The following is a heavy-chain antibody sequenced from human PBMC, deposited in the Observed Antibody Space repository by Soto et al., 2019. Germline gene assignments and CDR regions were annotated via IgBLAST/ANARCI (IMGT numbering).Heavy chain of an antibody. V-gene: IGHV4-34*01. J-gene: IGHJ4*02. CDR3: ARAGLVRGAFKSGPNDY. CDR2: INHSGST. Sequence: SETLSLTRAVYGGSFSGYYWSWIRQPPGKGLEWIGEINHSGSTNYNPSLKSRVTISVDTSKNQFSLKLSSVTAADTAVYYCARAGLVRGAFKSGPNDYWGQGTLVTVSS. CDR1: GGSFSGYY. D-gene: IGHD3-10*01.